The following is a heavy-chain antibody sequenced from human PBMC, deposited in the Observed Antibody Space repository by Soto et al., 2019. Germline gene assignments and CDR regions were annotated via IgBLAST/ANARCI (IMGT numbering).Heavy chain of an antibody. CDR3: ARVGGYSYNFDY. CDR1: GFTFSSYS. Sequence: PGGSLRLSCAGSGFTFSSYSINWVRQAPGKGLEWVSSISSSSSYIYYADSVKGRFTISRDNAKNSLYLQMNSLRAEDTAVYYCARVGGYSYNFDYWGQGTLVTVSS. CDR2: ISSSSSYI. J-gene: IGHJ4*02. V-gene: IGHV3-21*01. D-gene: IGHD5-18*01.